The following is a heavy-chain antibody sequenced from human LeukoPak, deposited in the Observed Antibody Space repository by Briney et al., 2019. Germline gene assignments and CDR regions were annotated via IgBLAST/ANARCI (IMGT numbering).Heavy chain of an antibody. CDR1: GFTFSSYA. D-gene: IGHD3-22*01. V-gene: IGHV3-23*01. CDR2: IGGNT. Sequence: GGPLRLSCAASGFTFSSYAMTWVRQAPGKGLEWVSSIGGNTYYTDSVKGRFTISRDNPKNTLYLQMNSLRAEDTAVYFCAKRGVVIRVILVGFHKEAYYFDSWGQGALVTVSS. CDR3: AKRGVVIRVILVGFHKEAYYFDS. J-gene: IGHJ4*02.